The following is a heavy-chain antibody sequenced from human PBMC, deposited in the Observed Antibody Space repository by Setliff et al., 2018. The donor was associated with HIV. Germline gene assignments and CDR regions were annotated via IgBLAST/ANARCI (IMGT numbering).Heavy chain of an antibody. CDR1: GYSITSGYY. V-gene: IGHV4-38-2*02. D-gene: IGHD5-12*01. CDR3: ARGGPAVAYAVDV. J-gene: IGHJ6*02. Sequence: KTSETLSLTCTVSGYSITSGYYWGWIRQPPGKGLEWIGSIHHSGSTYYNPSLKSRVIISLGMSQNQFSLKVNSVTAADTAIYYCARGGPAVAYAVDVWGQGTTVTVSS. CDR2: IHHSGST.